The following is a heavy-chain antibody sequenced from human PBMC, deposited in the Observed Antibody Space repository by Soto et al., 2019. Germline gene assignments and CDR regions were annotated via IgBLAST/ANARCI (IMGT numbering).Heavy chain of an antibody. CDR2: IYYSGST. CDR3: ARDGRSSSFYFWFDP. J-gene: IGHJ5*02. D-gene: IGHD6-6*01. V-gene: IGHV4-31*03. Sequence: PSETLSLTCTVSGGSISSGGYYWSWIRQHPGKGLEWIGYIYYSGSTYYNPSLKSRVTISVDTSKNQFSLKLSSATAADTAVYYCARDGRSSSFYFWFDPWGQGTLVTVSS. CDR1: GGSISSGGYY.